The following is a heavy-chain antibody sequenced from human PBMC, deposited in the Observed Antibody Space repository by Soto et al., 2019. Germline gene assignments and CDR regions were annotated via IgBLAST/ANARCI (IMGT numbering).Heavy chain of an antibody. CDR3: AKCRPTSGRLGMAAFEI. D-gene: IGHD6-19*01. V-gene: IGHV3-23*01. CDR2: ISGSGGST. Sequence: PGGTLRLSCAASGFTFRSYAMNWVRQAPGKGLEWVSTISGSGGSTYYADSVKGRFTISRDNSKNTLYVQMNSQRAEDTAIYYCAKCRPTSGRLGMAAFEIWGQGTVVTVSS. J-gene: IGHJ3*02. CDR1: GFTFRSYA.